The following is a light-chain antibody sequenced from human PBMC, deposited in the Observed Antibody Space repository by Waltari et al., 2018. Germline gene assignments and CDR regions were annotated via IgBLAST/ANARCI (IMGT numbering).Light chain of an antibody. CDR2: DAA. J-gene: IGKJ1*01. CDR3: QLRSKWLRT. V-gene: IGKV3-11*01. CDR1: QSVRTY. Sequence: TQSPSTLSASIGDRVAITCRASQSVRTYLAWYQQKPGQAPRLLIYDAATRATAIPARFSGSGSGTDFTLTISSLEPEDFAVYYCQLRSKWLRTFGQGTKVEV.